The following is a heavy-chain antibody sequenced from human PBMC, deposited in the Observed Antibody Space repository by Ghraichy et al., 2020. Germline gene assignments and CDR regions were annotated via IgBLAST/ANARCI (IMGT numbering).Heavy chain of an antibody. Sequence: SETLSLTCTVSGGSTNTADYYWAWIRQTRGTGLEWIGSIFQSGGTYYNPSLESRVTLSVDTSKNQFSLTLTSVTAADTALYFCARGLARYGDYIDHWGQGTRVTGSS. D-gene: IGHD4-17*01. CDR3: ARGLARYGDYIDH. CDR2: IFQSGGT. CDR1: GGSTNTADYY. V-gene: IGHV4-39*02. J-gene: IGHJ4*02.